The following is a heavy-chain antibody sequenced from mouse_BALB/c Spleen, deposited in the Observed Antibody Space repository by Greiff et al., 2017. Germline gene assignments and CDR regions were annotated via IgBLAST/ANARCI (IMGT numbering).Heavy chain of an antibody. D-gene: IGHD2-3*01. Sequence: QVQLQQSGAELVRPGTSVKVSCKASGYAFTNYLIEWVKQRPGQGLEWIGVINPGSGGTNYNEKFKGKATLTADKSSSTAYMQLSSLTSDDSAVYFCARWLLQYWYFDVWGAGTTVTVSS. V-gene: IGHV1-54*01. CDR2: INPGSGGT. CDR1: GYAFTNYL. CDR3: ARWLLQYWYFDV. J-gene: IGHJ1*01.